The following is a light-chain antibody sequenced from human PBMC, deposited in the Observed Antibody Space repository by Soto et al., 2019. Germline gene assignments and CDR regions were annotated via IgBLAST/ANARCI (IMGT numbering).Light chain of an antibody. CDR2: QDN. J-gene: IGLJ1*01. CDR1: NWGSTY. Sequence: SYELTQPPSVSVSPGQTASITCSGGNWGSTYAAWYQQRPGQSPLLIIYQDNKRPSGIPERFSGSISGNTATLTISGTQTLDEADYYCQAWDSHTYVFGTGTKLTV. V-gene: IGLV3-1*01. CDR3: QAWDSHTYV.